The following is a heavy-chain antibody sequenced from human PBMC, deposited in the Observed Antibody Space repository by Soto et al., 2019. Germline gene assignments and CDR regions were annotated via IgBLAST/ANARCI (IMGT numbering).Heavy chain of an antibody. D-gene: IGHD5-18*01. J-gene: IGHJ5*02. CDR3: AKDSGYNYGYFRWFDP. CDR2: IYYTGST. Sequence: PSETLSLTCTVSVASISHDFWCWIRQTPGKGLEYIGYIYYTGSTNYNPSLKSRVTISVDRSKNQFSLKLSSVTAADTAVYYCAKDSGYNYGYFRWFDPWGQGTLVTVSS. V-gene: IGHV4-59*01. CDR1: VASISHDF.